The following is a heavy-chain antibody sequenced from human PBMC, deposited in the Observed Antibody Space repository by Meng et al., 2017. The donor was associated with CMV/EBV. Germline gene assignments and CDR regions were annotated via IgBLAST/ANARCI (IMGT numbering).Heavy chain of an antibody. CDR3: ARGRRGADNWFNP. Sequence: VQLGLSGAEVKNPGASVRVSCKASGYTFTSYGNSWVRQAPGQGLEWMGWISAYNGNTNYAQKLQGRVTMTTDTSTSTAYMELRSLRSDDTAVYYCARGRRGADNWFNPWGQGTLVTVSS. CDR1: GYTFTSYG. V-gene: IGHV1-18*01. CDR2: ISAYNGNT. J-gene: IGHJ5*02.